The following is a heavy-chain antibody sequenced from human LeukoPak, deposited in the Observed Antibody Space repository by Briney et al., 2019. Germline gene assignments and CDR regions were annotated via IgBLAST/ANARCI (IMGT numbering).Heavy chain of an antibody. D-gene: IGHD6-6*01. Sequence: SDTLSLTCTVSGGSISSYYWSWIRQPPGKGLEWIGYIYYSGSTNYNPSLKSRVTISVDTSKNQFSLKLSSVIAADTAVYYCARSRGQLVPFDYWGQGTLVTVSS. V-gene: IGHV4-59*07. CDR3: ARSRGQLVPFDY. CDR1: GGSISSYY. CDR2: IYYSGST. J-gene: IGHJ4*02.